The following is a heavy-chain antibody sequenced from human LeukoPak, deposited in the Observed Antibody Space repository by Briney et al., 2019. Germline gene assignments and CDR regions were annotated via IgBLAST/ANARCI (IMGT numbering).Heavy chain of an antibody. J-gene: IGHJ2*01. D-gene: IGHD1-26*01. CDR1: GGSISSYY. CDR3: AKSGSYYWYFDL. V-gene: IGHV4-4*07. CDR2: IYTSGST. Sequence: SETLSLTCTVCGGSISSYYWSWIRQPAGKGLEWIGRIYTSGSTNYNPSLKSRVTMSVDTSKNQFSLKLSSVTAADTAVYYCAKSGSYYWYFDLWGRGTLVTVSS.